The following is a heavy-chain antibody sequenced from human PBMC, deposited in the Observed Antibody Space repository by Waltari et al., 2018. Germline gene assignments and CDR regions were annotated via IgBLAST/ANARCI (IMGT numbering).Heavy chain of an antibody. CDR3: ARVDRIFGVVIPRYYYYGMDV. D-gene: IGHD3-3*02. V-gene: IGHV4-34*01. CDR1: GGSFSGYY. J-gene: IGHJ6*02. Sequence: QVQLQQWGAGLLKPSETLSLTCAVYGGSFSGYYWSWLRPPPGQGLEWIGEITHKGSTNYNPARKSRVTISVDTSKNQLSRKRSSGTAADTAVYYCARVDRIFGVVIPRYYYYGMDVWGQGTTVTVSS. CDR2: ITHKGST.